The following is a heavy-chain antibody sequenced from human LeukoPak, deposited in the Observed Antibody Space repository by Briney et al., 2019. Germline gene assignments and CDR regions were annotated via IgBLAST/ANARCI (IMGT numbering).Heavy chain of an antibody. CDR3: AREMRGGGYDPTLDYYYYYGMDV. D-gene: IGHD5-12*01. V-gene: IGHV1-18*01. CDR2: ISAYNGNT. J-gene: IGHJ6*02. CDR1: GYTFTSYG. Sequence: ASVKVSCKASGYTFTSYGISWVRQAPGQGLEWTGWISAYNGNTNYAQKLQGRVTMTTDTSTSTAYMELRSLRSDDTAVYYCAREMRGGGYDPTLDYYYYYGMDVWGQGTTVTVSS.